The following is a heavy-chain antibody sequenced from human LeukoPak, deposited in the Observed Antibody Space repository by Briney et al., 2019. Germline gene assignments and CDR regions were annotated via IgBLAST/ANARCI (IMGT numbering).Heavy chain of an antibody. J-gene: IGHJ3*02. D-gene: IGHD1-26*01. Sequence: GGTLRLSCAASGFTFSSYGMSWVRQAPGKGLEWVSAISGSGGSTYYADSVKGRFTISRDNAKNSLYLHMSSLRAEDTAVYYCASDTTEIVGTITTGAFDIWGQGTMVAVSS. CDR3: ASDTTEIVGTITTGAFDI. CDR1: GFTFSSYG. CDR2: ISGSGGST. V-gene: IGHV3-23*01.